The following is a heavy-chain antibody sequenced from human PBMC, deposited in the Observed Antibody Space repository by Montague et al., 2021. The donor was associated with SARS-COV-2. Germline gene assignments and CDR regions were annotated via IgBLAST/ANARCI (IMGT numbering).Heavy chain of an antibody. CDR2: IYYSGST. CDR3: AGPLNLYYYGPGSDSSWFDP. CDR1: GGSISSSSYY. D-gene: IGHD3-10*01. Sequence: SETLSLTCTVSGGSISSSSYYWGWIRQPPGKGLEWIGSIYYSGSTYYNPSLKSRVTISVDTSKNQFSLKLSSVTAADTAVYYCAGPLNLYYYGPGSDSSWFDPWGQGTLVTVSS. V-gene: IGHV4-39*01. J-gene: IGHJ5*02.